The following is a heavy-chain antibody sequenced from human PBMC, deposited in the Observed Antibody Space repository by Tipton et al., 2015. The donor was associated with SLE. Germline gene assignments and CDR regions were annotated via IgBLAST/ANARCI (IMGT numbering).Heavy chain of an antibody. D-gene: IGHD3-16*01. CDR1: GASISDYY. Sequence: TLSLTCTVSGASISDYYWAWNRQSPAKGLEWIGYIDYSGSVNYDPSLKSRVTISVDTSKNQFSLKLSSVTAADTAVYYCAREWGDAFDIWGQGTMVTVSS. CDR3: AREWGDAFDI. CDR2: IDYSGSV. V-gene: IGHV4-59*01. J-gene: IGHJ3*02.